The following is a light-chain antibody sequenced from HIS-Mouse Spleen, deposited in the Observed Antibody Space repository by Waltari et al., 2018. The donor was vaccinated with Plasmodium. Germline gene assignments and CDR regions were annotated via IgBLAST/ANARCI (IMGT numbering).Light chain of an antibody. Sequence: TQRASVSGSPGQSITISCTGTSSDVGGYNYVSWYQQHPGKAPKLMIYEVSNRPSGVSNRFSGSKSGNTASLTISGLQAEDEADYYCSSYTSSSTSVVFGGGTKLTVL. CDR2: EVS. J-gene: IGLJ2*01. CDR3: SSYTSSSTSVV. CDR1: SSDVGGYNY. V-gene: IGLV2-14*01.